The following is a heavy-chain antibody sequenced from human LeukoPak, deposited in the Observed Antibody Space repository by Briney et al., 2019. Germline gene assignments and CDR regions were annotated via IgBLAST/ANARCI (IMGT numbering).Heavy chain of an antibody. D-gene: IGHD2-2*01. CDR3: ATGLPLGYCSSTSCYNAFDI. CDR2: IYYSGST. Sequence: PSETLSLTCTVSGGSISSGGYYWSWIRQHRGKGREWIGYIYYSGSTYYNPSLKSRFTISVNTSKNQFSLTLSSVTAADTAVYYCATGLPLGYCSSTSCYNAFDIWGQGTMVTVSS. V-gene: IGHV4-31*03. CDR1: GGSISSGGYY. J-gene: IGHJ3*02.